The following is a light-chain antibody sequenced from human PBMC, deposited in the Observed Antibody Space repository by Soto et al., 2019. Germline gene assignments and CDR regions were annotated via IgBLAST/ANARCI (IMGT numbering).Light chain of an antibody. J-gene: IGKJ1*01. Sequence: DIQMTQSPSSVSASVGDRVTITCRASQAIDSWLAWYQQKPGEAPKLLIFTGSLLHSAVPPRFSGSGSGTDFTLTISSLQTEDFATDYCQQTLSLPPKFGQGTKV. CDR1: QAIDSW. CDR2: TGS. CDR3: QQTLSLPPK. V-gene: IGKV1-12*01.